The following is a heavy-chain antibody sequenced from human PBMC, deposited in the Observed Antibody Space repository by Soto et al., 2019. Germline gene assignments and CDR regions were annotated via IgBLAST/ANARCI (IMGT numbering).Heavy chain of an antibody. J-gene: IGHJ4*02. V-gene: IGHV4-30-4*01. D-gene: IGHD2-15*01. CDR2: IYYSGST. CDR3: ARDSSYCSGGSCPFDC. CDR1: GGSISSGDYY. Sequence: QEQLQESGPGLVKPSQTLSLTCTVSGGSISSGDYYWSWIRQPPGKGLEWIGYIYYSGSTYYNPSLKSRVTISVDTSKNQFSLKLSSVTAADTAVYYCARDSSYCSGGSCPFDCWGQGTLVTVSS.